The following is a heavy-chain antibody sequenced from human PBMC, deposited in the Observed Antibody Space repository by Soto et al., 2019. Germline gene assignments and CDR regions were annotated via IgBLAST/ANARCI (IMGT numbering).Heavy chain of an antibody. D-gene: IGHD3-10*01. CDR3: ARDRGSGSYSY. CDR2: INPNSGGT. V-gene: IGHV1-2*02. J-gene: IGHJ4*02. CDR1: GYTFTGYY. Sequence: ASGKVSCKASGYTFTGYYMHWVRQAPGQGLEWMGWINPNSGGTNYAQKFQGRVTMTRDTSISTAYMELSSLRSEDTAVHYCARDRGSGSYSYWGQGTLVTVSS.